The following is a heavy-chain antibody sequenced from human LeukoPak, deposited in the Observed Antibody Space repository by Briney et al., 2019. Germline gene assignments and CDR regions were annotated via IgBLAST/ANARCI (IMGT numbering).Heavy chain of an antibody. CDR2: IWYDGSNK. CDR3: ARHVVGATYYYYMDV. CDR1: GFTFSSYG. D-gene: IGHD1-26*01. Sequence: PGRSLRLSCAASGFTFSSYGMHWVRQAPGKGLEGVAVIWYDGSNKYYADSVKGRFTISRDNSKNTLYLQMNSLRAEDTAVYYCARHVVGATYYYYMDVWGKGTTVTVSS. V-gene: IGHV3-33*01. J-gene: IGHJ6*03.